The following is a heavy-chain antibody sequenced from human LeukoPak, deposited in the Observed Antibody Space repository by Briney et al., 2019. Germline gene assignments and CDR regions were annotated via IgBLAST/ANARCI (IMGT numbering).Heavy chain of an antibody. CDR3: ARSGHCSGGSCLRGYYYYMDV. Sequence: GGSLRLSCAASGFTFDDYVMSWVRQAPGKGLEWVSGINWNGGSTGYADSVKGRFTISRDNAKNSLYLQMNSLRAEDTALYYCARSGHCSGGSCLRGYYYYMDVWGKGTTVTVSS. J-gene: IGHJ6*03. D-gene: IGHD2-15*01. CDR1: GFTFDDYV. V-gene: IGHV3-20*04. CDR2: INWNGGST.